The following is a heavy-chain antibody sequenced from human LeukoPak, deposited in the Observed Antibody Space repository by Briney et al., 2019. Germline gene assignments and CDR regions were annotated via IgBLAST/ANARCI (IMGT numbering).Heavy chain of an antibody. CDR3: ARPPRTRPYCSGGSCYKGGGVYFDY. D-gene: IGHD2-15*01. Sequence: HGESLKISCKGSGYSFTSYWIGWVRQMPGKGLEWMGIIYPGDSDTRYSPSFQGQVTISADKSISTAYLQWSSLKASDTAMYYCARPPRTRPYCSGGSCYKGGGVYFDYWGQGTLVTVSS. V-gene: IGHV5-51*01. CDR2: IYPGDSDT. CDR1: GYSFTSYW. J-gene: IGHJ4*02.